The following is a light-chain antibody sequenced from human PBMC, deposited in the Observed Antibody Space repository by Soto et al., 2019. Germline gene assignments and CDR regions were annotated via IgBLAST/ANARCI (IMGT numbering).Light chain of an antibody. J-gene: IGKJ4*01. CDR3: QHSYSPSLT. Sequence: EIQMTQSPSSLSASVGDRVTITCRASQSIGSSLNWYQQKAGQAPKFLIYAASSLQGGVPSRFSGSGSGTDFTLTISSLHPDDFATYYCQHSYSPSLTFGGGTKVEIQ. CDR2: AAS. V-gene: IGKV1-39*01. CDR1: QSIGSS.